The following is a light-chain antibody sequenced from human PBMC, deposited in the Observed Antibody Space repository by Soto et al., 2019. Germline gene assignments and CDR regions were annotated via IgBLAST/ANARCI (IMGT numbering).Light chain of an antibody. Sequence: DIQMTQSPSTLSASVGDRVTITCRASQSISSWLAWYQQKPGKAPKLLIYKASSLESRVPSRFSGSGSGTEFTLTISSLQPDDFVTYYCQQYNSYPWTFGQGTKVEIK. CDR3: QQYNSYPWT. J-gene: IGKJ1*01. CDR2: KAS. V-gene: IGKV1-5*03. CDR1: QSISSW.